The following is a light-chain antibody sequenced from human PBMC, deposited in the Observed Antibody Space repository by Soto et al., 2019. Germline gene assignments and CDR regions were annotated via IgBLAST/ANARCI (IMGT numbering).Light chain of an antibody. CDR2: GAS. CDR1: QSISSVY. V-gene: IGKV3-20*01. CDR3: QQYGSSRSYT. Sequence: EIVLTQSPGTLSLSPGERATLSCRASQSISSVYLAWYQQKPGQAPRLLIYGASTRATGIPDRFSGSGSGTDFTLTISRLEPEDFAVYYCQQYGSSRSYTFDQGTNVELK. J-gene: IGKJ2*01.